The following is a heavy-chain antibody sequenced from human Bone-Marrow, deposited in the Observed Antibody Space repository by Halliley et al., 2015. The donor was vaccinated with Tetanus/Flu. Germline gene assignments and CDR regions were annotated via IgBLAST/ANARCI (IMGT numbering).Heavy chain of an antibody. D-gene: IGHD3-22*01. J-gene: IGHJ3*02. Sequence: LVKHTQTLTLTCTFSGFSLRTTGMRVSWIRQPPGKALEWLARIDWDDDKFYSPSLMTRLTISKDTSKNQVVLTMTNIDPVDTATYYCARNGYYDSGGYPIHDAFDIWGQGTMVTVSS. V-gene: IGHV2-70*04. CDR3: ARNGYYDSGGYPIHDAFDI. CDR1: GFSLRTTGMR. CDR2: IDWDDDK.